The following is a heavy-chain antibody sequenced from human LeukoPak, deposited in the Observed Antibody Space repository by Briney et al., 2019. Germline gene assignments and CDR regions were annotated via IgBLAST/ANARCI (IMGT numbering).Heavy chain of an antibody. CDR3: ARVGASYYDFWSGYYPHYYYYYYMDV. CDR1: GGTFSSYA. D-gene: IGHD3-3*01. V-gene: IGHV1-69*13. J-gene: IGHJ6*03. Sequence: SVKVSCKASGGTFSSYAISWVRQAPGQGLEWMGGIIPIFGTASYAQKFQGRVTITADESTSTAYMELSSLGSEDTAVYYCARVGASYYDFWSGYYPHYYYYYYMDVWGKGTTVTVSS. CDR2: IIPIFGTA.